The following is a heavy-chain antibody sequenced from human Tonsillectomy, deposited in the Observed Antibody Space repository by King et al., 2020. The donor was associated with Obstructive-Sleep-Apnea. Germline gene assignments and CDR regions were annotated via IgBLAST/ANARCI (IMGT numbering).Heavy chain of an antibody. Sequence: VQLVESGGGLVQPGRSLRLSCTASGFTFGDYAMSWFRQAPGKGLEWVGFIRSKAYGGTTEYAASVKGRFTISRDDSKSIAYLQMNSLKTEDTAVYYCTRVGPDTAMVDYYYYGMDVWGQGTTVTVSS. V-gene: IGHV3-49*03. CDR3: TRVGPDTAMVDYYYYGMDV. CDR2: IRSKAYGGTT. J-gene: IGHJ6*02. D-gene: IGHD5-18*01. CDR1: GFTFGDYA.